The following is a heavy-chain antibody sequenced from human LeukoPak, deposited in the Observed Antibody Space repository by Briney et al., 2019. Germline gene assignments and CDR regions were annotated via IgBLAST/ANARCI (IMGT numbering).Heavy chain of an antibody. CDR1: GFTFSSYA. CDR3: ARPTYGDFPDY. CDR2: ISYDGSNK. J-gene: IGHJ4*02. Sequence: PGRSLRLSCAASGFTFSSYAMHWVRQAPGKGLEWVAVISYDGSNKYYADSVKGRFTISRDNSKNTLYLQMNSLRAEDTAVYYCARPTYGDFPDYWGQGTLVTVSS. V-gene: IGHV3-30-3*01. D-gene: IGHD4-17*01.